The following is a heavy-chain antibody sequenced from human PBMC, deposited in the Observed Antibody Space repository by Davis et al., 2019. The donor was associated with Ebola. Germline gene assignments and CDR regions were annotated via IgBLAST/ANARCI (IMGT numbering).Heavy chain of an antibody. D-gene: IGHD5-12*01. Sequence: GESLKISCAASGFTFSSYAMSWVRQAPGKGLEWVSAISGSGGSTYYADSVKGRFTISRDNSKNPLYLQMNSLRAEDTAVYYCARDAFSGRIDYWGQGTLVTVSS. J-gene: IGHJ4*02. CDR2: ISGSGGST. V-gene: IGHV3-23*01. CDR3: ARDAFSGRIDY. CDR1: GFTFSSYA.